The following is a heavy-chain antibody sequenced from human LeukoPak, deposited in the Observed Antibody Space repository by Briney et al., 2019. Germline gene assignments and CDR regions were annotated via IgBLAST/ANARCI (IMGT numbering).Heavy chain of an antibody. D-gene: IGHD3-3*01. J-gene: IGHJ3*02. CDR1: GYSFTSYW. CDR2: IYPGDSDT. CDR3: ARQHYDFWSGSPSAFDI. Sequence: GESLKISCKGSGYSFTSYWIGWVRQMPGKGLEWMGIIYPGDSDTRYSPSLQGQVTISADKSISTAYLQWSSLKASDTAMYYCARQHYDFWSGSPSAFDIWGQGTMVTVSS. V-gene: IGHV5-51*01.